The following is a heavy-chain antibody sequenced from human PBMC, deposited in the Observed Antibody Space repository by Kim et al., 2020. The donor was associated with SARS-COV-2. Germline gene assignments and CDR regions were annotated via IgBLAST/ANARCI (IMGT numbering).Heavy chain of an antibody. Sequence: GGSLRLSCTASGFTFGDYAMSWVRQAPGKGLEWVGFIRSKAYGGTTEYAASVKGRFTISRDDSKSIAYLQMNSLKTEDTAVYYCTRALRLAYCGGDCYSGPYYFDYWGQGTLVTVSS. V-gene: IGHV3-49*04. J-gene: IGHJ4*02. CDR1: GFTFGDYA. CDR2: IRSKAYGGTT. CDR3: TRALRLAYCGGDCYSGPYYFDY. D-gene: IGHD2-21*02.